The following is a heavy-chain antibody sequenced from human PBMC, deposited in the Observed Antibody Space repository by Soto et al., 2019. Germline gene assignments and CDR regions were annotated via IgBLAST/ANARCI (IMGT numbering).Heavy chain of an antibody. D-gene: IGHD3-9*01. CDR2: SRDKSQGYST. J-gene: IGHJ3*02. Sequence: PGGSLRLSCAGSGFTLSDHYIDWVRQAPGKGLEWVGRSRDKSQGYSTAYAASVKGRFTTSRDESKNSVYLQMNSLRAEDTAVYYCARVGTGSSTPLDIWGQGTMVTVSS. CDR1: GFTLSDHY. CDR3: ARVGTGSSTPLDI. V-gene: IGHV3-72*01.